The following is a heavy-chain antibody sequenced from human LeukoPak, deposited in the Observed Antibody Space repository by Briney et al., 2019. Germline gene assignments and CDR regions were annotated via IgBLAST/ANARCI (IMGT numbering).Heavy chain of an antibody. CDR1: GGSISSSSYY. J-gene: IGHJ4*02. D-gene: IGHD6-13*01. CDR2: IYYSGST. CDR3: ARNSLAAAGNWKYYFDY. Sequence: SETLSLTCTVSGGSISSSSYYWGWIRQPPGKGLEWIGSIYYSGSTYYNPSLKSRVTISVDTSKNQFSLKLSSVTAADTAVYYCARNSLAAAGNWKYYFDYWGQGTLVTVSS. V-gene: IGHV4-39*01.